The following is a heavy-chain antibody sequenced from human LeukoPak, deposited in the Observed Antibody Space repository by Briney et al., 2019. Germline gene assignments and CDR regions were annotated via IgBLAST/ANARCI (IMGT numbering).Heavy chain of an antibody. D-gene: IGHD3-22*01. CDR3: ARSKYGYYDSSGYLAY. CDR1: GGSISSSSYY. CDR2: IYYSGST. J-gene: IGHJ4*02. V-gene: IGHV4-39*01. Sequence: SETLSLTCTVSGGSISSSSYYWGWIRQPPGKGLEWIGSIYYSGSTCYNPSLKSRVTISVDTSKNQFSLKLSSVTAADTAVYYCARSKYGYYDSSGYLAYWGQGTLVTVSS.